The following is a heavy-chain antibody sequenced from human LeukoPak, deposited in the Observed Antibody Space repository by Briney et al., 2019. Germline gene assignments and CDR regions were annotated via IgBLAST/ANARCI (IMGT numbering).Heavy chain of an antibody. Sequence: GGSLRLSCAASGFTVSSSYMNWVRQAPGKGLEWVSVIYSGGSTYYADSVRGRFTISRDNSKNTLYLQMNSLRAEDTAVYYCARDRAAGYADAFDIWGQGTMVTVSS. D-gene: IGHD6-25*01. CDR2: IYSGGST. CDR1: GFTVSSSY. V-gene: IGHV3-66*01. CDR3: ARDRAAGYADAFDI. J-gene: IGHJ3*02.